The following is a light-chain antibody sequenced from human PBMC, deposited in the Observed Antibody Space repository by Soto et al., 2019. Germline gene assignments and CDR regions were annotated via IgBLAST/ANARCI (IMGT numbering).Light chain of an antibody. J-gene: IGKJ4*01. Sequence: DIQMTQSPSSLSASVGDRVTITCPASQDISNYLNWCQQKRAKAPKLLIFDASTLQIRVPSRCSVSVTGTDFTYTSSSLQPEDLATYFCQQYDTLPPLTFGGGTWVEIK. V-gene: IGKV1-33*01. CDR1: QDISNY. CDR3: QQYDTLPPLT. CDR2: DAS.